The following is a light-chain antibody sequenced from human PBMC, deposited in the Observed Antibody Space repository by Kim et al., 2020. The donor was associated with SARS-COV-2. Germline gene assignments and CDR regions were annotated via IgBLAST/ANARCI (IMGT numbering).Light chain of an antibody. Sequence: GQSITISCTGTSSDVVGYDYVSWYQQHPGKAPKLMIYDVSNRPSGVSNRFSGSKSGNTASLTISGLQAEDEADYYCSSYTSSSPVVFGGGTQLTVL. CDR1: SSDVVGYDY. CDR3: SSYTSSSPVV. J-gene: IGLJ2*01. V-gene: IGLV2-14*03. CDR2: DVS.